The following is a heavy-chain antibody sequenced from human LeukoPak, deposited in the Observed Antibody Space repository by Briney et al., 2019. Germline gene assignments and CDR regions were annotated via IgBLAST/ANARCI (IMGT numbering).Heavy chain of an antibody. CDR1: GYTFTGYY. CDR3: ARGDSSSWYYFDY. J-gene: IGHJ4*02. V-gene: IGHV1-2*02. CDR2: INPNSGGT. Sequence: GASVNVSCKASGYTFTGYYMHWVRQAPGQGLEWMGWINPNSGGTNYAQKFQGRVTMTRDTSISPAYMELSRLRSDDTAVYYCARGDSSSWYYFDYWGQGPLVTVSS. D-gene: IGHD6-13*01.